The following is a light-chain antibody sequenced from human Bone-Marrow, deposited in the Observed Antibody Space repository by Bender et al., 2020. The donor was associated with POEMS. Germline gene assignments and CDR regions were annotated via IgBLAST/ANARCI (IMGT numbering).Light chain of an antibody. V-gene: IGLV7-43*01. CDR3: LLYYGGAVV. CDR1: TGAVTSGYY. J-gene: IGLJ2*01. Sequence: QTVVTQEPSLPVSPGGTVTLTCASSTGAVTSGYYPNWFQQTPGQAPRALIYSTSNKHPWTPARFSGSLLGGKAALTLSGVQPEDEAEYYCLLYYGGAVVFGGGTKLAVL. CDR2: STS.